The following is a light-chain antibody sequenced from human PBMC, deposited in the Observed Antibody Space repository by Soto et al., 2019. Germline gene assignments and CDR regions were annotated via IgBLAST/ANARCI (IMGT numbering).Light chain of an antibody. Sequence: IQMTQSRSSLSASLGDRVTITCRASQRITTYLNWYQQKPGNAPKLLITTSGTLQRGVPSRFSGSGSGTDFSLTITSLQREDFATYFCQQTYSTPYTFGQGTKLEIK. J-gene: IGKJ2*01. CDR3: QQTYSTPYT. V-gene: IGKV1-39*01. CDR2: TSG. CDR1: QRITTY.